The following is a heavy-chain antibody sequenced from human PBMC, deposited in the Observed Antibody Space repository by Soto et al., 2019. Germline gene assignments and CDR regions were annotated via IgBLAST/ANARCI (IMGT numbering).Heavy chain of an antibody. V-gene: IGHV4-59*08. D-gene: IGHD3-22*01. CDR1: GGSISSYY. J-gene: IGHJ4*02. CDR2: IYYSGST. CDR3: ARASGYYYVDFDY. Sequence: SETLSLTCTVSGGSISSYYWSWIRQPPGKGLEWIGSIYYSGSTNYNPSLKSRVTISVDTSKNQFSLKLSSVAAADAAVYYCARASGYYYVDFDYWGQGTLVTVSS.